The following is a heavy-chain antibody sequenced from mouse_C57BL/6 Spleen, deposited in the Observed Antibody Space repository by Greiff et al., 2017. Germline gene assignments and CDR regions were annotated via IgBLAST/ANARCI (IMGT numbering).Heavy chain of an antibody. V-gene: IGHV1-19*01. CDR2: INPYNGGT. CDR1: GYTFTDYY. CDR3: ATITTVAASFDY. Sequence: VQLQQSGPVLVKPGASVKMSCKASGYTFTDYYMNWVKQSHGKSLEWIGVINPYNGGTSYNQKFKGKATLTVDKSSSTAYMELNSLTSEDSAVYYCATITTVAASFDYWGQGTTLTVSS. D-gene: IGHD1-1*01. J-gene: IGHJ2*01.